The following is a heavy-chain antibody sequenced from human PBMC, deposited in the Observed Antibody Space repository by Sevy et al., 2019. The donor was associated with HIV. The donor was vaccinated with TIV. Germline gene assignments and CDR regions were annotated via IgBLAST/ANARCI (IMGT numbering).Heavy chain of an antibody. D-gene: IGHD1-26*01. V-gene: IGHV3-53*01. CDR3: ARAERGLVGATNDAFDI. CDR1: GFTVSSNY. CDR2: IYSGGST. Sequence: GGSLRLSCAASGFTVSSNYMSWVRQAPGKGLEWVSVIYSGGSTYYAASVKGRFTISRDNSKNTLYLQMNSLRAEDTAVYYCARAERGLVGATNDAFDIWGQGTMVTVSS. J-gene: IGHJ3*02.